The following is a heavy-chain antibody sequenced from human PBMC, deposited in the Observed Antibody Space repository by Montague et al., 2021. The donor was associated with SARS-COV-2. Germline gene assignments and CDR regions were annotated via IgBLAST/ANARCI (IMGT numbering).Heavy chain of an antibody. D-gene: IGHD3-3*01. V-gene: IGHV4-39*01. CDR3: ARKASRGITIFGVVTASYYFDY. Sequence: SETLSLTCTVSGGSISSSSYDWGWIRQPPGKGLEWIGSIYYSGSTYYNPCLESRVTISVDTSKNQFSLKLSSVTAADTAVYYCARKASRGITIFGVVTASYYFDYWGQGTLVTVSS. CDR2: IYYSGST. J-gene: IGHJ4*02. CDR1: GGSISSSSYD.